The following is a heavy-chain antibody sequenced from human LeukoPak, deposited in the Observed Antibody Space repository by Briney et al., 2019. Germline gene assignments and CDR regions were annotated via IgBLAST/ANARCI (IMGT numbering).Heavy chain of an antibody. J-gene: IGHJ4*02. D-gene: IGHD4-23*01. V-gene: IGHV3-23*01. CDR3: AKDIRPLRWYYFDY. Sequence: GGSLRLSCVAPGFTFTTYAMSWVRQAPGMGLEWVSGIGASGGSTYYADSMKGRFTISRDNSKNTLYLQMNSLRAEDTALYYCAKDIRPLRWYYFDYWGQGTLVTVSS. CDR2: IGASGGST. CDR1: GFTFTTYA.